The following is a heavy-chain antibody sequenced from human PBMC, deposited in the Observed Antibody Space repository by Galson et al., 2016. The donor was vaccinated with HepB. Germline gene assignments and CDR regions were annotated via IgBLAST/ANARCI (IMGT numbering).Heavy chain of an antibody. J-gene: IGHJ4*02. D-gene: IGHD1-26*01. Sequence: SLRLSCAASGFTFSSYSMNWVRQAPGKGLEWVSYISSSSSTIYYADSVKGRFTISRDNAKNSLYLQMYSLRDEDTAVYYCARVPYSGSYPFWGQGTLVTVSS. CDR3: ARVPYSGSYPF. CDR1: GFTFSSYS. CDR2: ISSSSSTI. V-gene: IGHV3-48*02.